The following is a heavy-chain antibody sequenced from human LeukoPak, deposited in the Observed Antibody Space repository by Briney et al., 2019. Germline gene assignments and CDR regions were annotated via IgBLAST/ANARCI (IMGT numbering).Heavy chain of an antibody. J-gene: IGHJ6*03. CDR3: AKVIKGSERLTMVRGVIIKTAGLYYMDV. V-gene: IGHV3-23*01. Sequence: VGSLRLSCAASGFTLSSYAMSWVRQAPGKGLEWVSSISASGGSTNYADSVKGRFTISRDNSKNTVYLQMNSLRAEDTAVYYCAKVIKGSERLTMVRGVIIKTAGLYYMDVWGKGTTVTVPS. CDR2: ISASGGST. CDR1: GFTLSSYA. D-gene: IGHD3-10*01.